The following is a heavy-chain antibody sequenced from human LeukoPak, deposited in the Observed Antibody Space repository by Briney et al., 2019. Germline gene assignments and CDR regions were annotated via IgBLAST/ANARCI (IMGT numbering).Heavy chain of an antibody. CDR1: GFTFSSYG. CDR3: VKDNPLDY. D-gene: IGHD1-14*01. CDR2: ISGDAGRT. Sequence: GGSLRLSCAASGFTFSSYGMNWVRQAPGKGLEWVSGISGDAGRTYADSVRGRFTIYRDNSKNTLYLHINSLRAEDTAVYYCVKDNPLDYWGQGTLVIVSS. J-gene: IGHJ4*02. V-gene: IGHV3-23*01.